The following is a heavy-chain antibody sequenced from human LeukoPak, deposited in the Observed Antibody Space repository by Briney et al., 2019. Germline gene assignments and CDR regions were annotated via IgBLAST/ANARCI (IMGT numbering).Heavy chain of an antibody. J-gene: IGHJ6*02. Sequence: SVKVSCTASGGTFSSYAISWVRQAPGQGLEWMGGIIPIFGTANYAQKFQGRVTITADESTSTAYMELSSLRSEDTAVYYCARAPYYYDSSGYYPGPRDYYYYYGMDVWGQGTTVTVSS. D-gene: IGHD3-22*01. V-gene: IGHV1-69*01. CDR2: IIPIFGTA. CDR1: GGTFSSYA. CDR3: ARAPYYYDSSGYYPGPRDYYYYYGMDV.